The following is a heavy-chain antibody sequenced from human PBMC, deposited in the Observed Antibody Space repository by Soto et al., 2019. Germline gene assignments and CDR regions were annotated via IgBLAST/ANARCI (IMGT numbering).Heavy chain of an antibody. D-gene: IGHD5-12*01. J-gene: IGHJ4*02. CDR2: INAGNGKT. Sequence: ASVKVSCKASGYTFTSYAIHWVRQAPGQGLEWMGGINAGNGKTIYSQRFQGRVTITRDTSANTAYMELSSLSSEDTAVYYCARVSGYYLPDYWGQGTLVTVSS. CDR1: GYTFTSYA. CDR3: ARVSGYYLPDY. V-gene: IGHV1-3*01.